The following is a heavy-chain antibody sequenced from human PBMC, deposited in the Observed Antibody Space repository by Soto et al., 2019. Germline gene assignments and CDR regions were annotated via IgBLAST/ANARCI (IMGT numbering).Heavy chain of an antibody. CDR3: ASTPTYYYGSGSYSNHLWSGWFDP. V-gene: IGHV4-30-2*01. CDR2: IYHSGST. J-gene: IGHJ5*02. D-gene: IGHD3-10*01. Sequence: SETLSLTCAVSGGSISSGGYSWSWIRQPPGKGLEWIGYIYHSGSTYYNPSLKSRVTISVDRSKNQFSLKLSSVTAADTAVYYCASTPTYYYGSGSYSNHLWSGWFDPWGQGNLVTVSS. CDR1: GGSISSGGYS.